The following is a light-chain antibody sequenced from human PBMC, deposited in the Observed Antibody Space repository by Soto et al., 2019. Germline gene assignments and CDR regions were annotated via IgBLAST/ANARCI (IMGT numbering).Light chain of an antibody. Sequence: DIQMTQSPSSLSASLGNRVTITCRASQSISTYLNWYQKKPGKAPNLLIYDASRLQSGVPSRFSGSGDGTDFTLSISSVQPEDFAPYFCQQSYMDPITFGQGTRLEIK. J-gene: IGKJ5*01. CDR3: QQSYMDPIT. CDR1: QSISTY. V-gene: IGKV1-39*01. CDR2: DAS.